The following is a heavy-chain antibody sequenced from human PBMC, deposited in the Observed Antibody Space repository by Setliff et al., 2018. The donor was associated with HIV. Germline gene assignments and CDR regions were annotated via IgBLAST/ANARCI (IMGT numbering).Heavy chain of an antibody. D-gene: IGHD2-8*01. CDR3: AKGVKWLDP. CDR2: MSYDGSIE. V-gene: IGHV3-30*18. CDR1: GFTFSSYG. J-gene: IGHJ5*02. Sequence: GGSLRLSCAASGFTFSSYGMHWVRQAPGKGLEWLSLMSYDGSIEYYADSVKGRFTISRDDSKNTVYLQMLSLRVDDTAAYYCAKGVKWLDPWGQGILVTVSS.